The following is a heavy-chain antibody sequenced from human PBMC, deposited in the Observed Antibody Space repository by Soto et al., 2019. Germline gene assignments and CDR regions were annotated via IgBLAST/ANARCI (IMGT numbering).Heavy chain of an antibody. D-gene: IGHD1-1*01. CDR1: GFTFDDYA. V-gene: IGHV3-49*04. CDR2: IKSKAYGGTT. J-gene: IGHJ4*02. CDR3: TREMVQIDI. Sequence: PGGSLRLSCTTSGFTFDDYAMSWVRQAPGKGLEWVGLIKSKAYGGTTEYAASVKGRFTISRDGSKSIAYLQMNSLRAADTAIYYCTREMVQIDIRGQGTMVTVSA.